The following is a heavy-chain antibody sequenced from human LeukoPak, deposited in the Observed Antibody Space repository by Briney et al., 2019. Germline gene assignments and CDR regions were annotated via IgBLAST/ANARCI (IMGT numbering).Heavy chain of an antibody. CDR3: AREISTSSSWYGDDAFDI. D-gene: IGHD6-13*01. J-gene: IGHJ3*02. V-gene: IGHV3-30-3*01. Sequence: GSLSLSGTASESPSSSYAIHWVRQAPGKGLEWVTLISNEGSSKYYAGSVWGRFIISRDNSKKTLFLQMNSVRTEDTAVYYCAREISTSSSWYGDDAFDIWGQGRMVTVSS. CDR1: ESPSSSYA. CDR2: ISNEGSSK.